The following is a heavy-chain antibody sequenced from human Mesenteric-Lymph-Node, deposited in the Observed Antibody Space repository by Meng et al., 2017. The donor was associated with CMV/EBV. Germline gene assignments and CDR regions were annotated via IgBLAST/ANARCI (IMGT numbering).Heavy chain of an antibody. CDR2: IRYDGSNK. CDR1: GFTFSSYG. CDR3: ARARAYDFWSGYLDYYYTMDV. J-gene: IGHJ6*02. D-gene: IGHD3-3*01. V-gene: IGHV3-30*02. Sequence: GGSLRLSCAASGFTFSSYGMHWVRQAPGKGLEWVAFIRYDGSNKYYADSVKGRFTISRDNSKNTLYLQMNSLRAEDTAVYYCARARAYDFWSGYLDYYYTMDVWGQGTTVTVSS.